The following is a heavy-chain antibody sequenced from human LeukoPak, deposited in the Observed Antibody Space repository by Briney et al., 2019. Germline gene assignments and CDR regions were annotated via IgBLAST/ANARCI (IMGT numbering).Heavy chain of an antibody. CDR3: AKVTDSSGYFPSDY. V-gene: IGHV3-33*06. J-gene: IGHJ4*02. CDR2: IWYDGSNK. D-gene: IGHD3-22*01. Sequence: GGSLRLSCAASGFTFSSYAMHWVRQAPGKGLEWVAVIWYDGSNKYYADSVKGRSTISRDNSKNTLYLQMNTLRADDTAVYYCAKVTDSSGYFPSDYWGQGTLVTVSS. CDR1: GFTFSSYA.